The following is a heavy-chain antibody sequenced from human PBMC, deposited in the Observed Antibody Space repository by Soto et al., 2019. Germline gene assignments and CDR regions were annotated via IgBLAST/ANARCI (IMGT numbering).Heavy chain of an antibody. V-gene: IGHV1-69*12. CDR3: ARDRGPRRRGVRDY. CDR2: IIPIFGTA. CDR1: GGTFSSYA. Sequence: QVQLVQSGAEVKKPGSSVKVSCKASGGTFSSYAISWVRQAPGQGLEWMGGIIPIFGTANYAQKFQGRVTITADESTSTADMELSSRRAEDTAVYYCARDRGPRRRGVRDYWGQGTLVTVSS. D-gene: IGHD3-10*01. J-gene: IGHJ4*02.